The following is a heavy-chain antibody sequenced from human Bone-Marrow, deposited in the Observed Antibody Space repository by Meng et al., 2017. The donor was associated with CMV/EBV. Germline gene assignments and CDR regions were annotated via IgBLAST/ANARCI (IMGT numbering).Heavy chain of an antibody. CDR3: ARESSWDFGWFDP. D-gene: IGHD6-13*01. CDR2: INHSGST. J-gene: IGHJ5*02. Sequence: CAGDGGCFSGYYWRWIRQPPGKGLEWIGEINHSGSTNYNPSLKSRVTISVDTSKNQFSLKLSSVTAADTAVYYCARESSWDFGWFDPWGQGTLVTVSS. V-gene: IGHV4-34*01. CDR1: GGCFSGYY.